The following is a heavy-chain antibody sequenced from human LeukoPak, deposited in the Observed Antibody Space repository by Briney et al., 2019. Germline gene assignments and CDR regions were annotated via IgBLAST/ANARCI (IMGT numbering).Heavy chain of an antibody. D-gene: IGHD3-10*01. Sequence: SETLSLTCAVYGGSFSGYYWSWIRQPPGKGLEWIGEINHSGSTNYNPSLKSRVTISVDTSKNQSSLKLSSATAADTAVYYCARAQPLPYYYGSGSYRSRFDPWGQGTLVTVSS. V-gene: IGHV4-34*01. CDR3: ARAQPLPYYYGSGSYRSRFDP. CDR2: INHSGST. CDR1: GGSFSGYY. J-gene: IGHJ5*02.